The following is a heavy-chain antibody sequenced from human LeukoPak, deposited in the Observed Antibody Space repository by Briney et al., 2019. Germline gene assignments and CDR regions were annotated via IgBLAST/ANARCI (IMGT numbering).Heavy chain of an antibody. Sequence: GGSLKLSCAASGFTFSSYAMSWVRQAPGKGLDWVSGLSGGGGSTYYADSVKGRFTISRDNSKNTLYLQMNSLRAEDTAVYYCARTGYCRSTSCSAGFDPWGQGTLVTVSS. J-gene: IGHJ5*02. V-gene: IGHV3-23*01. CDR2: LSGGGGST. CDR3: ARTGYCRSTSCSAGFDP. D-gene: IGHD2-2*01. CDR1: GFTFSSYA.